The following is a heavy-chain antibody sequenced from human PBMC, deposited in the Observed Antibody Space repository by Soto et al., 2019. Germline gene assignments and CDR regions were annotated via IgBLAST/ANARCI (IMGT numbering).Heavy chain of an antibody. D-gene: IGHD1-1*01. J-gene: IGHJ6*03. V-gene: IGHV3-23*01. CDR2: ISGSGGST. CDR3: AYNTGRLVYYYYYYMDV. Sequence: GGSLRLSCAASGFTFSSYAMSWVRQAPGKGLEWVSAISGSGGSTYYADSVKGRFTISRDNSKNTLYLQMNSLRADDTAVYYFAYNTGRLVYYYYYYMDVWGKGTTVTISS. CDR1: GFTFSSYA.